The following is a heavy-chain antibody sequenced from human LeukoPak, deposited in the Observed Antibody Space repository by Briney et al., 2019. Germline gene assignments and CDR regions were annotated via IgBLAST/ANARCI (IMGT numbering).Heavy chain of an antibody. CDR2: FDPEDGET. CDR1: GYTLTELS. Sequence: ASVKVSCQVSGYTLTELSMHWVRQAPGKGLEWMGGFDPEDGETIYAQKFQGRVTMTRDTSTSTVYMELSSLRSEDTAVYYCARDLGLWWYFDYWGQGTLVTVSS. CDR3: ARDLGLWWYFDY. D-gene: IGHD2-21*01. V-gene: IGHV1-24*01. J-gene: IGHJ4*02.